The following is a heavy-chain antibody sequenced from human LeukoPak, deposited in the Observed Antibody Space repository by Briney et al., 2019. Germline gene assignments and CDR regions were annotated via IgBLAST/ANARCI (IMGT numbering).Heavy chain of an antibody. V-gene: IGHV1-8*01. CDR1: GYTFTSHD. CDR3: ARGLTIGYYYYYGTDV. Sequence: ASVKVSCKASGYTFTSHDINWVRQATGQGLEWMGWMNPNSGNTGYAQKFQGRVTMTRNTSISTAYMELSSLRSEDTAVYYCARGLTIGYYYYYGTDVWGQGTTVTVSS. D-gene: IGHD3-16*01. CDR2: MNPNSGNT. J-gene: IGHJ6*02.